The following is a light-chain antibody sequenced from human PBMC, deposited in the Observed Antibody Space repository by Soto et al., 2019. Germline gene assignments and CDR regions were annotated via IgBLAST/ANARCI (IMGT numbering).Light chain of an antibody. CDR1: QSVSSSY. CDR2: GAS. CDR3: QQYDSSLT. J-gene: IGKJ4*01. V-gene: IGKV3-20*01. Sequence: EIVLTQSPGTLSLSPGERATLSCRASQSVSSSYLAWYQQKPGQAPRLLIYGASSRAAGIPDRFSGSGSGTVFTLTIRRLAHEDVAFYYWQQYDSSLTFGGGTKVEIK.